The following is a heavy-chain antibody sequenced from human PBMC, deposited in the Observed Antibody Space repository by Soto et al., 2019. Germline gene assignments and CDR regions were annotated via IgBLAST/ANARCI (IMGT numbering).Heavy chain of an antibody. CDR1: GFTFIGYW. Sequence: GGSLRLSCAVSGFTFIGYWMHWVRQAPGKGLVWVSRINSDGSTTSYADSVKGRFTISRDNAKNTLYLQMDSLRAEDTAVYYCASAKIGDYFQVYWGQGTLVTVS. CDR2: INSDGSTT. CDR3: ASAKIGDYFQVY. V-gene: IGHV3-74*01. D-gene: IGHD4-17*01. J-gene: IGHJ4*02.